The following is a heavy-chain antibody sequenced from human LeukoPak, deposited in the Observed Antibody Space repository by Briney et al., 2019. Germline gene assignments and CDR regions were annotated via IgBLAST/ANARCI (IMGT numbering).Heavy chain of an antibody. CDR1: GFTFDDYA. V-gene: IGHV3-9*01. Sequence: GGSLRLSCAASGFTFDDYAMHWVRQAPGKGLEWVSGISWNSGSIGYADSVKGRFTISRDNAKNSLYLQMNSLRAEDTALYYCAKDIRVVVTLGLDYWGQGTLVTVSS. D-gene: IGHD2-21*02. J-gene: IGHJ4*02. CDR3: AKDIRVVVTLGLDY. CDR2: ISWNSGSI.